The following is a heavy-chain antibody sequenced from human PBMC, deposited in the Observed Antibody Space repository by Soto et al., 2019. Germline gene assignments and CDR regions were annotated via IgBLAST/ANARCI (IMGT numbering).Heavy chain of an antibody. V-gene: IGHV4-30-4*01. D-gene: IGHD2-15*01. CDR1: GGSISSGDYY. Sequence: QVQLQESGPGLVKPSQTLSLTCTVSGGSISSGDYYWSWIRQPPGKGLEWIGYIYYSGSTYYNPSLKSRVTISVDTSKNQFSLKLSSVTAADTAVYYCARESAVVVAARPAFDPWGQGTLVTVSS. CDR3: ARESAVVVAARPAFDP. J-gene: IGHJ5*02. CDR2: IYYSGST.